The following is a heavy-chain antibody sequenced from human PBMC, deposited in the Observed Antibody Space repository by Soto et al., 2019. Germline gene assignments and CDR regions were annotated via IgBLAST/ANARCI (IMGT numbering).Heavy chain of an antibody. CDR1: GYTFTSYG. D-gene: IGHD3-10*01. V-gene: IGHV1-18*01. J-gene: IGHJ5*02. CDR3: ARGVGSGTYYNQYNWFDP. CDR2: ISAYNGNT. Sequence: ASVKVSCKASGYTFTSYGISLVRQAPGQGLEWMGWISAYNGNTNHAQKLQGRVTMTTDTSTSTAYMELRSLRSDDTAVYYCARGVGSGTYYNQYNWFDPWGQGTLVTVSS.